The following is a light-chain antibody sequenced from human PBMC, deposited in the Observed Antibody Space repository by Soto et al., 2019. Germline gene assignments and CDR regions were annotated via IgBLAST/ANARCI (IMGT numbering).Light chain of an antibody. CDR3: QQYGSSGT. Sequence: DIVLTQSPGTLSLSPGERATLSCRASQSVTNSYLAWYQQKPGQAPRLLIFGASTRAAGIPARFSGSGSGTEFTLTISRLEPEDFAVYYCQQYGSSGTFGQGTKVDIK. CDR2: GAS. J-gene: IGKJ1*01. V-gene: IGKV3-20*01. CDR1: QSVTNSY.